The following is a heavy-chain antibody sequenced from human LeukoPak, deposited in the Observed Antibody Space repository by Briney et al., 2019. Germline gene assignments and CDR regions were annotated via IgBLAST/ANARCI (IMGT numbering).Heavy chain of an antibody. CDR2: IYPGDSDT. Sequence: GESLKISCKGSGYSFTSYWIGWVRQMPGKGLEWMGIIYPGDSDTRYSPSFQGQVTISADKSISTAYLQWSSLKASDTAMYYCARSGGAQPVLPSSQNSAHFDYWGQGTLVTVSS. J-gene: IGHJ4*02. D-gene: IGHD6-6*01. CDR3: ARSGGAQPVLPSSQNSAHFDY. CDR1: GYSFTSYW. V-gene: IGHV5-51*01.